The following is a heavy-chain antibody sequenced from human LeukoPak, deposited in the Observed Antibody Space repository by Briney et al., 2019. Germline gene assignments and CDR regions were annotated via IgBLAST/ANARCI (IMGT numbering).Heavy chain of an antibody. Sequence: PSGSLRLSCAASGFTFSSYAINWVRQAPGKGLVWVSEISGSGDNTYYADSVKGRFTISRDNSKNTLYLQMNSLRAEDTAVYYCAKVGQPWSIWSYFDYWGQGTLVTVSS. D-gene: IGHD3-3*01. CDR2: ISGSGDNT. J-gene: IGHJ4*02. V-gene: IGHV3-23*01. CDR3: AKVGQPWSIWSYFDY. CDR1: GFTFSSYA.